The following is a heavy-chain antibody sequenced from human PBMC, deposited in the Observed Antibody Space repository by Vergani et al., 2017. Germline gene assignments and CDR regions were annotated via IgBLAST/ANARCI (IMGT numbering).Heavy chain of an antibody. CDR1: GFSFNSYW. Sequence: VQLVESGGGVVQPGRSLRLSCSASGFSFNSYWMHWVRQVPGKGLLWVSRIKSDGSITAYADSVKGRFTISRDNAQNTLYLQMNSLRVEDTAVYYCARKHISNYYDSXGYYYMGYYYGMDVWGQGTTVTVSS. CDR3: ARKHISNYYDSXGYYYMGYYYGMDV. D-gene: IGHD3-22*01. J-gene: IGHJ6*02. CDR2: IKSDGSIT. V-gene: IGHV3-74*02.